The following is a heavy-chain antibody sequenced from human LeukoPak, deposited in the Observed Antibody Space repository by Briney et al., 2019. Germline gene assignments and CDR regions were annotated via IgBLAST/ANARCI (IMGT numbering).Heavy chain of an antibody. D-gene: IGHD3-3*01. CDR2: IIPIFGTA. V-gene: IGHV1-69*13. Sequence: GASVKVSCKASGGTFSSYAISWVRQAPGQGLEWMGGIIPIFGTANYAQKFRGRVTITADESTSTAYMELSSLRSEDTAVYYCARAVMEYDFWSGYLDYWGQGTLVTVSS. J-gene: IGHJ4*02. CDR3: ARAVMEYDFWSGYLDY. CDR1: GGTFSSYA.